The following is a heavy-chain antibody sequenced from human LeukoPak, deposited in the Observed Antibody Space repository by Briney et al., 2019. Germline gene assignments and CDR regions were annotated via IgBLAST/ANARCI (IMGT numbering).Heavy chain of an antibody. J-gene: IGHJ4*02. CDR3: ARDLGGAVVTPFDY. V-gene: IGHV1-2*02. CDR1: GYTFTGYY. Sequence: GASVKVSCKASGYTFTGYYMHWVRQAPGQGLEWMGWINPNSGGTNYAQKFQGRVTMTRDTSISTAYMELSRLRSDDTAVYSCARDLGGAVVTPFDYWGQGSLVTVSS. D-gene: IGHD4-23*01. CDR2: INPNSGGT.